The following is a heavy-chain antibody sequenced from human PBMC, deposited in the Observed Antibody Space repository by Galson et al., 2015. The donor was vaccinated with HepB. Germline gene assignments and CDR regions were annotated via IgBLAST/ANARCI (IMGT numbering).Heavy chain of an antibody. D-gene: IGHD6-19*01. CDR2: ISDDGITA. CDR3: ARDFGWNFDH. J-gene: IGHJ4*02. CDR1: GFTFTTSN. Sequence: SLRLSCAASGFTFTTSNMHWVRQTPVKGLEWLAIISDDGITAFYADSVKGRFTISRDNSENTLFLQMNSLRPDDSAVYYCARDFGWNFDHWGQGTLVTVSS. V-gene: IGHV3-30-3*01.